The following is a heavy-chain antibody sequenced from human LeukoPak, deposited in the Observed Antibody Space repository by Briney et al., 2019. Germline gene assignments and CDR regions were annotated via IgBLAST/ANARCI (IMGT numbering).Heavy chain of an antibody. J-gene: IGHJ4*02. D-gene: IGHD6-13*01. CDR1: GFTFSRYA. CDR2: VASDRNDK. V-gene: IGHV3-30*04. Sequence: PGGSLRLSCAASGFTFSRYAMHWVRQAPGKGLEWVAVVASDRNDKHHADSVKGRFTISRDNSKNTLYLQMNSLRADDTAVYYCARDNTIGAADYYFDYWGQGTLVTVSS. CDR3: ARDNTIGAADYYFDY.